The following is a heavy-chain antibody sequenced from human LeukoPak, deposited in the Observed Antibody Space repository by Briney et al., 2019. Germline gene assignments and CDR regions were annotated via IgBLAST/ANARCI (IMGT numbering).Heavy chain of an antibody. CDR3: ANIAAAGTGSFDI. J-gene: IGHJ3*02. Sequence: GSLRLSCAASGFTFSSYNMNWVRQAPGKGLEWIGYIYYSGSTNYNPFLKSRVTISVDTSKNQFSLKLSSVTAADTAVYYCANIAAAGTGSFDIWGQGTMVTVSS. CDR1: GFTFSSYN. D-gene: IGHD6-13*01. V-gene: IGHV4-59*01. CDR2: IYYSGST.